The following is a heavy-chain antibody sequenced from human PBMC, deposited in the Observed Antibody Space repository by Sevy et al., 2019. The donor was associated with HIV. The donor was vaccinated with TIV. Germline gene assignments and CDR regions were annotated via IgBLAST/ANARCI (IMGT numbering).Heavy chain of an antibody. CDR1: GFTFSSYW. Sequence: GGSLRLSCAASGFTFSSYWMSWVRQAPGKGLGWVANIKQDGSEKYYVDSVKGRFTISRDNAKNSLYLQMNSLRAEDTAVYYCARLPKAVSSGWYSNYYYYGMDVWGQGTTVTVSS. V-gene: IGHV3-7*01. D-gene: IGHD6-19*01. J-gene: IGHJ6*02. CDR2: IKQDGSEK. CDR3: ARLPKAVSSGWYSNYYYYGMDV.